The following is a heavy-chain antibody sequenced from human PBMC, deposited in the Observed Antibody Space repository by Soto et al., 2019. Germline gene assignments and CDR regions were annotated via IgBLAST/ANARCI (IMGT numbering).Heavy chain of an antibody. CDR2: ISSNGGST. J-gene: IGHJ4*02. Sequence: GSLRLSCAASGFTFNSDAMHWVRQAPGKGLEYVSAISSNGGSTFYANSVKGRFTVSRDNSKNTLYLQMGSLRPDDMAVYYCAKVNGGDCYSDMIDYWGQGTLVTVSS. CDR1: GFTFNSDA. CDR3: AKVNGGDCYSDMIDY. V-gene: IGHV3-64*01. D-gene: IGHD2-21*02.